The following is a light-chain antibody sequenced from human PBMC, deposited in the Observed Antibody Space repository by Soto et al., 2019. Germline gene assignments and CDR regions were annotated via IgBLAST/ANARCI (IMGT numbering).Light chain of an antibody. CDR1: QFVSSR. CDR2: DTP. J-gene: IGKJ1*01. Sequence: DIVLTQSPATLSASPGERVTLSCRASQFVSSRLAWYQRRPGQVPRLLISDTPTRAPRISARFSGSGSGTEFTLTNSSLQSEDFAVYYCQEYIQWPPGMFGPGTKVDIK. CDR3: QEYIQWPPGM. V-gene: IGKV3-15*01.